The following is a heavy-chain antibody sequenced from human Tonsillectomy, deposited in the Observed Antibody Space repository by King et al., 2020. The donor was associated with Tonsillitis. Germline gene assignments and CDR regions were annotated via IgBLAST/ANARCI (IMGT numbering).Heavy chain of an antibody. V-gene: IGHV4-4*07. CDR2: IYSSGST. D-gene: IGHD6-19*01. CDR3: ARDRGDTSGWTGDWFDP. CDR1: GGSINGFY. Sequence: VQLQESGPGLVKPSETLSLTCTVSGGSINGFYWNWIRQPAGKDLEWIGRIYSSGSTNYNPSLMGRVTMSVDTSKNQFSLKVSSVTAADTAVYYCARDRGDTSGWTGDWFDPWGQGTLVVVSS. J-gene: IGHJ5*02.